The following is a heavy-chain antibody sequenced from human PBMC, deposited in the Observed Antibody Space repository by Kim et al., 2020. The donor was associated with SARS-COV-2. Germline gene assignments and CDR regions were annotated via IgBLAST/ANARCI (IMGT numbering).Heavy chain of an antibody. CDR3: AGGGGYSYGAIDY. V-gene: IGHV4-34*01. D-gene: IGHD5-18*01. J-gene: IGHJ4*02. CDR1: GGSFSGYY. Sequence: SETLSLTCAVYGGSFSGYYWSWIRQPPGKGLEWIGEINHSGSTNYNPSLKSRVTISVDTSKNQFSLKLSSVTAADTAVYYCAGGGGYSYGAIDYWGQGTLVPVSS. CDR2: INHSGST.